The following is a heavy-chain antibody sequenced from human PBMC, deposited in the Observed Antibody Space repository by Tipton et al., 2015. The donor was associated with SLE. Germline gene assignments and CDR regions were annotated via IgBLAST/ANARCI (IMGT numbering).Heavy chain of an antibody. J-gene: IGHJ3*02. V-gene: IGHV4-34*01. Sequence: TLSLTCAVYGGSFSGYYWSWIRQPPGKGLEWIGEINHSGSTNYNPSLKSRVTISVDTSKNQFSLKLSSVTAADTAVYYCARKACGGSCYARRGAFDIWGQGTKVIVSS. D-gene: IGHD2-15*01. CDR1: GGSFSGYY. CDR2: INHSGST. CDR3: ARKACGGSCYARRGAFDI.